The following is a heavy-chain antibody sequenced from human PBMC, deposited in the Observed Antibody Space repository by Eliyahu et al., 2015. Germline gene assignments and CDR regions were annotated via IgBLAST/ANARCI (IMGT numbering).Heavy chain of an antibody. Sequence: QVTLKESGPVLVKPTETLTLTCTVSGFSLSNARMGVSWSRQPPGKALEWLAHIFSNDEKSYSTSLKSRLTISKDTSKSQVVLTMTNMDPVDTATYYCARSPGNYVRYNWFDPWGQGTLVTVSS. V-gene: IGHV2-26*01. D-gene: IGHD1-7*01. CDR1: GFSLSNARMG. CDR2: IFSNDEK. J-gene: IGHJ5*02. CDR3: ARSPGNYVRYNWFDP.